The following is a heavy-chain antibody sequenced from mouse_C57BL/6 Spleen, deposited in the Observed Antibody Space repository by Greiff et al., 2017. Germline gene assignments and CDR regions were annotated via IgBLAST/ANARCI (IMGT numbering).Heavy chain of an antibody. CDR2: INPNNGGT. J-gene: IGHJ2*01. CDR3: ARENLSHFDY. V-gene: IGHV1-26*01. CDR1: GYTFTDYY. D-gene: IGHD1-1*01. Sequence: VQLQQSGPELVKPGASVKISCKASGYTFTDYYMNWVKQSHGKSLEWIGDINPNNGGTSYNQKFKGKATLTVDKSSSTAYMELRSLTSEDSAVYYCARENLSHFDYWGQGTTLTVSS.